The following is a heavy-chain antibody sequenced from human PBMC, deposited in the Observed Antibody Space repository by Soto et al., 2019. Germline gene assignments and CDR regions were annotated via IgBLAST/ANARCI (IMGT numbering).Heavy chain of an antibody. CDR3: SRHEEGRRMVFYGMDV. CDR2: VRSKIHNYAT. Sequence: LRLSCSASGFSFSRSYLHWVRQAPCKGLEWVGRVRSKIHNYATSFADSVRGRFTISRNDSDNTVSLEMSGLKSEDTALYYCSRHEEGRRMVFYGMDVWGQGTTVTVSS. D-gene: IGHD2-8*01. CDR1: GFSFSRSY. J-gene: IGHJ6*02. V-gene: IGHV3-73*01.